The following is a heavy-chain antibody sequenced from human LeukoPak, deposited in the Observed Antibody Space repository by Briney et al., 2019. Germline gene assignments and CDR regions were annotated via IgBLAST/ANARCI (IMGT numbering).Heavy chain of an antibody. CDR1: GFTFSSYW. J-gene: IGHJ4*02. D-gene: IGHD2-2*01. V-gene: IGHV3-7*03. CDR3: ARGGDCSSTSCTEFDY. Sequence: GGSLRLSCPASGFTFSSYWMSWVRQAPGKGLEWVANIKQDGSEKYYVDSVKGRFTISRDNAKNSLYLQMNSLRAEDTAVYYCARGGDCSSTSCTEFDYWGQGTLVTVSS. CDR2: IKQDGSEK.